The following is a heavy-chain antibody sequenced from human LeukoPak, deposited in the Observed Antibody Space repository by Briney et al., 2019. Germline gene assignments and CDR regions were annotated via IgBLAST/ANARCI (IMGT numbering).Heavy chain of an antibody. CDR2: IYYSGST. CDR1: GGSISSGGYY. D-gene: IGHD4-11*01. V-gene: IGHV4-31*03. J-gene: IGHJ6*02. Sequence: PSETLSLTCTVSGGSISSGGYYWSWIRQHPGKGLEWIGYIYYSGSTYYNPSLKSRVTISVDTSKNQFSLKLSSVTAADTAVYYCARGQYTYGMDVWGQGTRSPSP. CDR3: ARGQYTYGMDV.